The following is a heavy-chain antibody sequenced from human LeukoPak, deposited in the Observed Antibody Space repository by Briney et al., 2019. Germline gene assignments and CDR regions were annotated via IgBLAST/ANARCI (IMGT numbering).Heavy chain of an antibody. V-gene: IGHV4-30-2*01. J-gene: IGHJ4*02. D-gene: IGHD3-3*01. CDR1: GGSITSDTYY. Sequence: SQTLSLTCDASGGSITSDTYYWSWIRQPPGKGLEWIGYILHSGSTYNNPSLKSRVTISVDTSKSQFSLKLSSVTAADAAVYYCARTRDFWSGFFDYWGQGTLVTVSS. CDR3: ARTRDFWSGFFDY. CDR2: ILHSGST.